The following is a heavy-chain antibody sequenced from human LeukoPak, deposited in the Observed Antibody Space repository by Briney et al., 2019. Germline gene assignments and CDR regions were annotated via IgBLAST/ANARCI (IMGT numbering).Heavy chain of an antibody. D-gene: IGHD3-3*01. CDR2: INAAGDDM. V-gene: IGHV3-23*01. CDR3: AKGIFGVIHNGIDV. Sequence: GGSLRLSCVASGVTFPTYSMAWVRQAPGKGLDWVSSINAAGDDMYYADSVKGRFSISRDNLKNTLYLQMHSLRAEDRAIYYCAKGIFGVIHNGIDVWGQGTAVTVSS. J-gene: IGHJ6*02. CDR1: GVTFPTYS.